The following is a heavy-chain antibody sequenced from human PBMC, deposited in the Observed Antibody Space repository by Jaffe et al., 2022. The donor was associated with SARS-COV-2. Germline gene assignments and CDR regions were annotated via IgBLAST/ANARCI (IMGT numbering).Heavy chain of an antibody. D-gene: IGHD6-13*01. CDR2: IYTSGST. CDR1: GGSISSGSYY. J-gene: IGHJ6*02. Sequence: QVQLQESGPGLVKPSQTLSLTCTVSGGSISSGSYYWSWIRQPAGKGLEWIGRIYTSGSTNYNPSLKSRVTISVDTSKNQFSLKLSSVTAADTAVYYCARGVAAAGYYYYGMDVWGQGTTVTVSS. CDR3: ARGVAAAGYYYYGMDV. V-gene: IGHV4-61*02.